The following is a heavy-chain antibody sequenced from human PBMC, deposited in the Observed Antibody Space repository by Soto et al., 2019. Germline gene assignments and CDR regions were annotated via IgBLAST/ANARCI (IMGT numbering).Heavy chain of an antibody. D-gene: IGHD5-18*01. CDR1: GFTFRTYW. CDR2: INQDGSEK. V-gene: IGHV3-7*05. CDR3: ARDGSTSWYSYDYHGMDV. J-gene: IGHJ6*02. Sequence: EVQLVESGGGLVQPGGSLRLSCGASGFTFRTYWLSWVRQVPGKGLEWVANINQDGSEKNYVDSVKGRFTISRDNAMNSLHLQMRSLRAEITALYYCARDGSTSWYSYDYHGMDVWGQGTTVTVSS.